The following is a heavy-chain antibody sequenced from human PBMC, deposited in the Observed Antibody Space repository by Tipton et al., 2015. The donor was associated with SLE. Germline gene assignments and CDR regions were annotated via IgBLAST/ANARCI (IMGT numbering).Heavy chain of an antibody. CDR1: GFSFTSYA. Sequence: SLRLSCAASGFSFTSYAMNWVRQAPGKGLEWVSLIYSAGSTSYADSVKGRFTVSRDTSKNTLYLQMNSLRAEDTAVYYCARVLDVLDYWGQGTLVTVSS. D-gene: IGHD1-1*01. CDR3: ARVLDVLDY. J-gene: IGHJ4*02. CDR2: IYSAGST. V-gene: IGHV3-23*03.